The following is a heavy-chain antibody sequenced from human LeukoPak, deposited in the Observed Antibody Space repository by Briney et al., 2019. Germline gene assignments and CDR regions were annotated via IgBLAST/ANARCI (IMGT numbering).Heavy chain of an antibody. CDR1: GYTFTSYY. J-gene: IGHJ3*02. CDR3: ARTYCGGDYPFCDAFDI. Sequence: ASVKVSCKASGYTFTSYYMHWVRQAPGQGLEWMGIINPSGGGTSYAQKFQGRVTITRDTSASTAYMELSSLRSEDTAVYYCARTYCGGDYPFCDAFDIWGQGTMVTVSS. V-gene: IGHV1-46*01. CDR2: INPSGGGT. D-gene: IGHD2-21*02.